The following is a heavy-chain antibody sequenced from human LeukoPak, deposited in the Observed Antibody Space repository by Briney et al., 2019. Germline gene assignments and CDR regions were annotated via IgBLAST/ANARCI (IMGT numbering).Heavy chain of an antibody. V-gene: IGHV4-34*01. Sequence: SETLSLTCAVYGGSFSGYYWSWIRQPPGKGLEWIGEINHSGSTNFNPSLKSRVAISVDTSKNQFSLKLSSVTAADTAVYYCARGLAGGRITIFGVVIREVGFDYWGQGTLVTVSS. CDR2: INHSGST. CDR3: ARGLAGGRITIFGVVIREVGFDY. CDR1: GGSFSGYY. J-gene: IGHJ4*02. D-gene: IGHD3-3*01.